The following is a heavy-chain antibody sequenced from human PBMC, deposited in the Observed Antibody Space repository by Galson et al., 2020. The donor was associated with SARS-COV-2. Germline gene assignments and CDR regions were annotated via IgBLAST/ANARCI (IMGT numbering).Heavy chain of an antibody. J-gene: IGHJ4*02. CDR2: IRSKAYGGTT. V-gene: IGHV3-49*03. Sequence: GGSLRLSCTASGFTFGDYAMSWFRQAPGKGLEWVGFIRSKAYGGTTEYAASVKGRFTISRDDSKSIAYLQMNSLKTEDTAVYYCTREPPFYYDSSGYYYFDYWGQGTLVTVSS. CDR3: TREPPFYYDSSGYYYFDY. CDR1: GFTFGDYA. D-gene: IGHD3-22*01.